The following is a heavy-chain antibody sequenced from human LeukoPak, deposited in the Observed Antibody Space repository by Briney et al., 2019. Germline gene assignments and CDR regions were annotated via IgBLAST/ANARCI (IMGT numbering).Heavy chain of an antibody. CDR2: IYYSGST. D-gene: IGHD5-18*01. V-gene: IGHV4-59*12. J-gene: IGHJ4*02. CDR3: ARESGIQLWLLYY. CDR1: GGSISSYY. Sequence: SETLSLTCTVSGGSISSYYWSWIRQPPGKGLEWIGYIYYSGSTNYNPSLKSRVTISVDTSKNQFSLKLSSVTAADTAVYYCARESGIQLWLLYYWGQGTLVTVSS.